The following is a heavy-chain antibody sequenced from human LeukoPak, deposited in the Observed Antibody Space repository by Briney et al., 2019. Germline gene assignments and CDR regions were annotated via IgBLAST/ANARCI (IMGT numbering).Heavy chain of an antibody. V-gene: IGHV1-2*02. J-gene: IGHJ4*02. CDR2: INPKSGGT. CDR1: GYTFTDYY. Sequence: EASVKVSCKASGYTFTDYYMHWVRQAPGQGLEWMGWINPKSGGTNFAQNFQGRVTMTRDTSISTAYMELSSLRSEDTAVYYCARDTGGFDYWGQGTLVTVSS. CDR3: ARDTGGFDY. D-gene: IGHD3-16*01.